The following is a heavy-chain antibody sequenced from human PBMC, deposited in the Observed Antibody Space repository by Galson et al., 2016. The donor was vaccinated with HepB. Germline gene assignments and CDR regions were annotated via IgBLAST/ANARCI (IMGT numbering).Heavy chain of an antibody. J-gene: IGHJ4*02. D-gene: IGHD3-3*01. Sequence: SLRLSCAASGFTFSNYAMRWVRQAPGRGLEWVSTISDNSDRTYYADSVKGRFTISRDNPKNTLYLQMNSLRAEDTAVYYCAKYLYWSAVLWGQGTLVTVSS. V-gene: IGHV3-23*01. CDR2: ISDNSDRT. CDR3: AKYLYWSAVL. CDR1: GFTFSNYA.